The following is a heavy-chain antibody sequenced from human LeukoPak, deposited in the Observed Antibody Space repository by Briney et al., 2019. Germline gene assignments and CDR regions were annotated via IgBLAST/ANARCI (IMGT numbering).Heavy chain of an antibody. V-gene: IGHV4-38-2*02. J-gene: IGHJ6*03. CDR1: GYSISSGYY. CDR2: IYHSGST. CDR3: ARGFGGYDQVGYYYYYMDV. Sequence: SETLSLTCTVSGYSISSGYYWGWIRQPPGKGLEWIGSIYHSGSTYYNPSLKSRVTISVDTSKNQFSLKLSSVTAADTAVYYCARGFGGYDQVGYYYYYMDVWGKGTTVTVSS. D-gene: IGHD5-12*01.